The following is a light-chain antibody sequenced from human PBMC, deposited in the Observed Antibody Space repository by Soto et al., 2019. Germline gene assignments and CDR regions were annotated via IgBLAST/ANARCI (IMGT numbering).Light chain of an antibody. CDR3: QQYGDSRT. Sequence: EIVLTQSPGTLSLSPGERATLSCSASQSVSSTYLAWYQQKPGQAPRLLIYGASSRATGIPDRFSGSASGTDFTLTINRLEPEDFAIYYCQQYGDSRTFGQGTKLEIK. V-gene: IGKV3-20*01. CDR2: GAS. J-gene: IGKJ2*01. CDR1: QSVSSTY.